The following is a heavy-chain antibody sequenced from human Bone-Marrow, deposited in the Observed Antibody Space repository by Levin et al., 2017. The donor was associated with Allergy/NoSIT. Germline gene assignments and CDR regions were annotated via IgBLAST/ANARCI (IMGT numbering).Heavy chain of an antibody. D-gene: IGHD3-16*01. Sequence: SQTLSLPCSVSGGYIRSSYWSWIRQPPGKGLEWIAYIYHSGSTNYNPSLTSRVTISVDRSKKQFSLKLNSVTAADTAVYYCAGGVGTTHFQHWGQGTLVTVSS. CDR3: AGGVGTTHFQH. J-gene: IGHJ1*01. CDR1: GGYIRSSY. V-gene: IGHV4-59*01. CDR2: IYHSGST.